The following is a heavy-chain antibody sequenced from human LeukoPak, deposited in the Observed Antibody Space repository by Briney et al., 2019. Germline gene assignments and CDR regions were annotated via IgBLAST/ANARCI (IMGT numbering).Heavy chain of an antibody. V-gene: IGHV1-8*03. CDR1: GYTFTSYD. CDR3: ARVRTWAARRMGNWFDP. CDR2: MNPNSGNT. D-gene: IGHD6-6*01. J-gene: IGHJ5*02. Sequence: ASVKVSCKASGYTFTSYDINWVRQATGQGLEWMGWMNPNSGNTGCAQKFQGRVTITRNTSISTAYMELSSLRSEDTAVYYCARVRTWAARRMGNWFDPWGRGTLITVSS.